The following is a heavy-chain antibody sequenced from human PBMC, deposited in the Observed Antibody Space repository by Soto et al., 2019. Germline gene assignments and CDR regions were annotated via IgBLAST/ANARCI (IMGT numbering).Heavy chain of an antibody. D-gene: IGHD6-13*01. V-gene: IGHV4-34*01. Sequence: SETLSLTCAVYGGSFSGYYWSWIRQPPGKGLEWIGEINHSGSTNYNPSLKSRVTISVDTSKNQFSLKLSSVTAADTAVYYCARGLPGIAAAGKGFNYYYYMDVWGKGTTVTVSS. CDR2: INHSGST. CDR3: ARGLPGIAAAGKGFNYYYYMDV. CDR1: GGSFSGYY. J-gene: IGHJ6*03.